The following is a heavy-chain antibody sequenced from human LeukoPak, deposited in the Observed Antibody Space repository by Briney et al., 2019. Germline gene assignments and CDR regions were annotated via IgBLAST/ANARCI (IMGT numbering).Heavy chain of an antibody. CDR2: IYYSGST. V-gene: IGHV4-59*01. J-gene: IGHJ4*02. CDR3: ASTSDYGDYQYYFDY. Sequence: SETLSLTCTVSGGSISSYYWSWIRQPPGKGLEWIGYIYYSGSTNYNPSLKSRVTISVDTSKNQFSLKLSSVTAADTAMYYCASTSDYGDYQYYFDYWGQGTLVTVSS. CDR1: GGSISSYY. D-gene: IGHD4-17*01.